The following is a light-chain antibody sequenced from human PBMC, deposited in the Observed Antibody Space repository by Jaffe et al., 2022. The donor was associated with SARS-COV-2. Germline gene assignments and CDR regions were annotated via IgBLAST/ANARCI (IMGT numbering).Light chain of an antibody. CDR3: FSYAGLSTYV. CDR2: DGD. CDR1: SSDVGSSNL. V-gene: IGLV2-23*01. J-gene: IGLJ1*01. Sequence: SALTQPASVSGSPGQSITISCTGTSSDVGSSNLVSWYQHHPGKAPKVIIYDGDKRPSGVSNHFAGSKSGNTASLTISGLQTEDEADYYCFSYAGLSTYVFGGGTKVTVL.